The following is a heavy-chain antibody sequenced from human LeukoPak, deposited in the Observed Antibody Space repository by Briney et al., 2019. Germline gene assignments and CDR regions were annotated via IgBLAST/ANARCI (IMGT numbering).Heavy chain of an antibody. CDR3: ARRYKGQFDY. J-gene: IGHJ4*02. CDR1: GGSISSGGYY. V-gene: IGHV4-61*08. CDR2: IYYNGST. Sequence: PSQTLSLTCTVSGGSISSGGYYWSWIRQPPGKGLEWIGYIYYNGSTNYNPSLKSRVTISVDTSKNQFSLKLSSVTAADTAVYYCARRYKGQFDYWGQGTLVTVSS. D-gene: IGHD3-9*01.